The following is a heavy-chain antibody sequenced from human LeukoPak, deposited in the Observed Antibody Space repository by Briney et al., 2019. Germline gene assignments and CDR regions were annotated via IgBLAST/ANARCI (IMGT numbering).Heavy chain of an antibody. Sequence: SETLSLTCVVYGGSFSGYYWSWIRQPPQKGLEWIGEINHSGITNYNPSLKSRVTISVDTSKNQFSLNLRSVTAADTAMYYCARNPAPPYGVPDNRGQGTLVTVSS. J-gene: IGHJ4*02. CDR1: GGSFSGYY. CDR3: ARNPAPPYGVPDN. CDR2: INHSGIT. D-gene: IGHD2-15*01. V-gene: IGHV4-34*01.